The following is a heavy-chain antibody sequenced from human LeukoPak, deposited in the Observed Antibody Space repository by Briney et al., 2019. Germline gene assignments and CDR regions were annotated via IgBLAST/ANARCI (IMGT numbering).Heavy chain of an antibody. J-gene: IGHJ1*01. CDR3: VRHSDSGWYPYFQH. V-gene: IGHV4-39*01. CDR2: LYYSGNT. CDR1: GGSISSSSYY. D-gene: IGHD6-19*01. Sequence: SETLSLTCTVSGGSISSSSYYWGWIRQPPGKGLEWIGSLYYSGNTYYNPSLKSRVTISVDTSKNQSSLKLSSVTAADTAVFYCVRHSDSGWYPYFQHWGQGTLVTVSS.